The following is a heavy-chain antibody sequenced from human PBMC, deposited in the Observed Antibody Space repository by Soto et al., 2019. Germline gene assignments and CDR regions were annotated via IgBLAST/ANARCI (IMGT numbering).Heavy chain of an antibody. J-gene: IGHJ3*02. CDR3: ARDRYMRYCSSTSCYSLAFDI. V-gene: IGHV1-18*01. CDR2: ISAYNGNT. D-gene: IGHD2-2*01. CDR1: GYTFTSYG. Sequence: ASVKVSCKASGYTFTSYGISWVRQAPGQGLEWMGWISAYNGNTNYAQKLQGRVTMTTDTSTSTAYMELRSLRSDDTAVYYCARDRYMRYCSSTSCYSLAFDIWGHGTMVTVSS.